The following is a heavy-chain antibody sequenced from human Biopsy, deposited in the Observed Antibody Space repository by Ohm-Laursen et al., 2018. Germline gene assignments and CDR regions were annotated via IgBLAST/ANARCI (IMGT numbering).Heavy chain of an antibody. D-gene: IGHD2-15*01. CDR1: GNTVSDYQ. CDR3: GNEVHGRDY. CDR2: INHAGNT. J-gene: IGHJ4*02. Sequence: SETLSLTCAVFGNTVSDYQCSWIRQPPRKGLEWIGQINHAGNTNYNPSPKSRVSISADASKYEFSLRLTSVTAADTAVYLCGNEVHGRDYWGLGAQVTVSS. V-gene: IGHV4-34*08.